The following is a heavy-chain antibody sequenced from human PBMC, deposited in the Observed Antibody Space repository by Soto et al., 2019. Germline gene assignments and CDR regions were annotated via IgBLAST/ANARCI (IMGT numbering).Heavy chain of an antibody. J-gene: IGHJ3*02. D-gene: IGHD3-9*01. CDR3: AKDRLMDILTGYDAFDI. CDR1: GFTFSSYG. Sequence: QVPLVESGGGVVQPGRSLRLSCAASGFTFSSYGMHWVRQAPGKGLEWVAVISYDGSNKYYADSVKGRFTISRDNSKNTLYLQMNSLRAEDTAVYYCAKDRLMDILTGYDAFDIWGQGTMVTVSS. V-gene: IGHV3-30*18. CDR2: ISYDGSNK.